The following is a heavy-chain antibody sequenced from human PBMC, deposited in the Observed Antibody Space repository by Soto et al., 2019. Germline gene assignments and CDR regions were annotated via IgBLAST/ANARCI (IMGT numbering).Heavy chain of an antibody. Sequence: SETLSLTCTVSGGSITTGGYYWNWIRQHPGKGLELIGYIYHSGSTSYNPSLKSRVTISVDTSKNQFSLKLSSLTAEDTAVYYCARGPYYYDSSGPWGYFDLWGRGTLVTVSS. CDR2: IYHSGST. CDR3: ARGPYYYDSSGPWGYFDL. D-gene: IGHD3-22*01. V-gene: IGHV4-31*03. J-gene: IGHJ2*01. CDR1: GGSITTGGYY.